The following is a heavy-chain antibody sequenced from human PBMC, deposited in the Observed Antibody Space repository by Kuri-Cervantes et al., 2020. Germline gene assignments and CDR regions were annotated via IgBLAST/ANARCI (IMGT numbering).Heavy chain of an antibody. CDR3: AREERVGSSSPPYYYYYMDV. CDR1: GFTFSSHS. D-gene: IGHD6-6*01. CDR2: ISSSSSYI. V-gene: IGHV3-21*01. Sequence: GGSLRLSCAASGFTFSSHSMNWVRQAPGKGLEWVSSISSSSSYIYYTDSVKGRFTISRDNAKNSVFLQMNSLRAEDTAVYYCAREERVGSSSPPYYYYYMDVWGKGTTVTVSS. J-gene: IGHJ6*03.